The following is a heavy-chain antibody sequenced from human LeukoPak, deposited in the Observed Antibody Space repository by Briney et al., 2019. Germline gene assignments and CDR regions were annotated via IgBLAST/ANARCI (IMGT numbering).Heavy chain of an antibody. CDR1: GGTFSSYA. V-gene: IGHV1-69*04. CDR2: IIPILGIA. J-gene: IGHJ1*01. D-gene: IGHD2-2*03. CDR3: ARIGYCSSTSCYEYFQH. Sequence: SVKVSCKASGGTFSSYAISWVRQAPGQGLEWMGRIIPILGIANYAQKFQGRVTITADKSTSTAYMELSSLRSEDTAVYYCARIGYCSSTSCYEYFQHWGQGTLVTVSS.